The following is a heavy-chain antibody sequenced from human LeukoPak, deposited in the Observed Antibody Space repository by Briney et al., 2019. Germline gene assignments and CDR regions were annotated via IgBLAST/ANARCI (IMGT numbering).Heavy chain of an antibody. Sequence: SETLSLTCTVSGGSISSNTYYWGWIRQPPGKGLEWIGTISYTGSTYYNPSLKRRVTISVDTSKNEFSLKLSSLTAADTAVYYCARPLAASLSYFDYWGQGTLVTVSS. CDR3: ARPLAASLSYFDY. CDR2: ISYTGST. J-gene: IGHJ4*02. D-gene: IGHD6-13*01. CDR1: GGSISSNTYY. V-gene: IGHV4-39*01.